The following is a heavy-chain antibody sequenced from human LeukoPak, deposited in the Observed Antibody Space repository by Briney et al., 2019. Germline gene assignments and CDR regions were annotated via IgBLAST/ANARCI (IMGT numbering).Heavy chain of an antibody. D-gene: IGHD1-26*01. CDR2: ISYDGSNK. CDR3: AKDAYSENYYFDY. J-gene: IGHJ4*02. Sequence: GGSLRLSCAASGFTFSSYAMHWVRQAPVKGLEWVAVISYDGSNKYYADSVKGRFTVSRDNSKNTLYLQMNSLRAEDTAVYHCAKDAYSENYYFDYWGQGTLVTVSA. CDR1: GFTFSSYA. V-gene: IGHV3-30-3*01.